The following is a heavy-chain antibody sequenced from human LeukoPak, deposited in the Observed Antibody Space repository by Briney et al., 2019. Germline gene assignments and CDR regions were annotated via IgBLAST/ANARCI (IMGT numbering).Heavy chain of an antibody. CDR1: GGSISSSSYY. V-gene: IGHV4-61*02. CDR2: IYTSGST. D-gene: IGHD4-23*01. J-gene: IGHJ6*03. Sequence: SETLSLTCTVSGGSISSSSYYWSWIRQPAGKGLEWIGRIYTSGSTNYNPSLKSRVTISVDTSKNQFSLKLSSVTAADTAVYYCARLTTVVTPYYYYYYMDVWGKGTTVTISS. CDR3: ARLTTVVTPYYYYYYMDV.